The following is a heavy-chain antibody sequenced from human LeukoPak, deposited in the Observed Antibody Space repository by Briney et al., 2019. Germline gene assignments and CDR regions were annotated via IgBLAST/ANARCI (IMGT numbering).Heavy chain of an antibody. CDR1: GYTLTELS. Sequence: ASVKVSCKVSGYTLTELSMHWVRQAPGKGLEWMGGFDPEDGETIYAQKFQGRVTMTDNTTTDTAYIELSILRSEDTAVYYCTKGPIAVAEDAFDIWGQGTMVTVSS. J-gene: IGHJ3*02. V-gene: IGHV1-24*01. CDR2: FDPEDGET. D-gene: IGHD6-19*01. CDR3: TKGPIAVAEDAFDI.